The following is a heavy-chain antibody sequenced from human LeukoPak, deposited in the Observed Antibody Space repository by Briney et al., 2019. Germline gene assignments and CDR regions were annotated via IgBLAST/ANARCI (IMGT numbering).Heavy chain of an antibody. J-gene: IGHJ4*02. CDR3: ASDLFGHSSIPV. V-gene: IGHV1-69*13. Sequence: SVKVSCKASGYMFTSYAISWVRQAPGQGLEWMGGIIPIFGTANYAQKFQGRVTITADESTSTAYMELSSLRSEDTAVYYCASDLFGHSSIPVWGQGTLVAVSS. D-gene: IGHD6-13*01. CDR1: GYMFTSYA. CDR2: IIPIFGTA.